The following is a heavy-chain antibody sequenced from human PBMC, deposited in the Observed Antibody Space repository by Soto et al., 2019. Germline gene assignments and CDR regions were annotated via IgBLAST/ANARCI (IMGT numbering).Heavy chain of an antibody. D-gene: IGHD3-3*01. Sequence: GGSLRLSCAASGFSFSSYGMHWVRQAPGTGLVWVSRVDADGSGTTYAGSVKGRFSISRDNAKNTVSLQMNSLRAEDTAVYYCARGSGSSTYYDFWSGSMYYYYMDVWGQGTTVTVSS. J-gene: IGHJ6*03. CDR2: VDADGSGT. CDR1: GFSFSSYG. CDR3: ARGSGSSTYYDFWSGSMYYYYMDV. V-gene: IGHV3-74*01.